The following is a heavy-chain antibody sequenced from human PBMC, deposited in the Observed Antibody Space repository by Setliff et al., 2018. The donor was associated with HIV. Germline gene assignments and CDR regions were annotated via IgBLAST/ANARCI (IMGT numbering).Heavy chain of an antibody. CDR3: AGSGPGLPLNS. CDR2: IWHDGSIK. J-gene: IGHJ4*02. V-gene: IGHV3-33*01. CDR1: GVMFSTYG. Sequence: LRLSCAASGVMFSTYGMHWVRQAPGKGLEWVAVIWHDGSIKDYVDSVKGRFTISRDNSENTVDLQMNSLRVEDTAVYYCAGSGPGLPLNSWGQGTLVTVSS. D-gene: IGHD2-15*01.